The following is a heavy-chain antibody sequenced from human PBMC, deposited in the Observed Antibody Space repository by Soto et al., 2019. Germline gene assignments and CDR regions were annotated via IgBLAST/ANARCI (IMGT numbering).Heavy chain of an antibody. D-gene: IGHD4-17*01. CDR1: GGSISSYY. CDR2: IYCSGST. CDR3: ARHRGSGGDYVYYYYYYMDV. Sequence: SETLSLTCTVSGGSISSYYWSWIRQPPGKGLEWIGYIYCSGSTNYNPSLKSRVTISVDTSKNQFSLKLSSVTAADTAVYYCARHRGSGGDYVYYYYYYMDVWGKGTTVTVSS. V-gene: IGHV4-59*08. J-gene: IGHJ6*03.